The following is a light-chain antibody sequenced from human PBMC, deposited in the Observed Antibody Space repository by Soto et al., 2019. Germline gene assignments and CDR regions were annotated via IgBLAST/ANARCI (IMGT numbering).Light chain of an antibody. CDR1: SGSIASNY. J-gene: IGLJ1*01. V-gene: IGLV6-57*04. Sequence: NFMLTQPHSVSESPGKTVTISCTRSSGSIASNYVQWYQQRPGSAPTTVIYEDNQRPSGVPDRFSGSIDSSSNSASLTISGLKTEDEADYYCQSYDSSGYVFGTGTKLT. CDR3: QSYDSSGYV. CDR2: EDN.